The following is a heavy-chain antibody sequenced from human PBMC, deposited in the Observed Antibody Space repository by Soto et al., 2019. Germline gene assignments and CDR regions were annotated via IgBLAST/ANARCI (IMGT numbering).Heavy chain of an antibody. CDR1: GFTVSSKY. D-gene: IGHD5-12*01. J-gene: IGHJ4*02. V-gene: IGHV3-53*01. Sequence: GGSLRLSCAASGFTVSSKYMTWVRQAPGKGLEWVSLIQSGGTTYYADSVKGRFTISRDNSKNTLYLQMNSLRAEDTAVYYCAKERYSKNRNFDYWGQGTLVTVSS. CDR3: AKERYSKNRNFDY. CDR2: IQSGGTT.